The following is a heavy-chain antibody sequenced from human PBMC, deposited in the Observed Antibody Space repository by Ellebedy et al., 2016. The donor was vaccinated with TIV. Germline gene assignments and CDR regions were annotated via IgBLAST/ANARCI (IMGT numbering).Heavy chain of an antibody. CDR3: ARLVATTGLDC. V-gene: IGHV2-70*01. D-gene: IGHD1-1*01. CDR1: GFTLSPSEMC. Sequence: SGPTLVKPTQTLTLTCTFSGFTLSPSEMCVSWIRQPPGKALEWLAVIDWDDDKYYSPSLKTRLTISKDTSKNQVVLTMTNMDPVDTATYYCARLVATTGLDCWGQGTLVTVSS. CDR2: IDWDDDK. J-gene: IGHJ4*02.